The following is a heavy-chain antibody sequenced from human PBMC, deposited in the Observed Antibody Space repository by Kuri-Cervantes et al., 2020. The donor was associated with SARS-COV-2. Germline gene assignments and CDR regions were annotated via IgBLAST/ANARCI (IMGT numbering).Heavy chain of an antibody. CDR2: ISAYNGNT. CDR3: AREDYDFWSGYSDY. CDR1: GYTFTGYY. V-gene: IGHV1-18*04. J-gene: IGHJ4*02. Sequence: ASVKVSCKASGYTFTGYYTHWVRQAPGQGLEWMGWISAYNGNTNYAQKLQGRVTMTTDTSTSTAYMELRSLRSDDTAVYYCAREDYDFWSGYSDYWGQGTLVTVSS. D-gene: IGHD3-3*01.